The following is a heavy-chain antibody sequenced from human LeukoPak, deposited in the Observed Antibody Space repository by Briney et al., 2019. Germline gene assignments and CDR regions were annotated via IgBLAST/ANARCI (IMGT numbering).Heavy chain of an antibody. D-gene: IGHD6-13*01. CDR1: GGSVSSGSYF. J-gene: IGHJ4*02. CDR3: ARGYRSSWYQVDY. Sequence: SETLSLTCTVSGGSVSSGSYFWSWIRQPPGKGLEWIGFIYYNGNTNSSPSLKSRVTISVDTSKSQFSLKLTSVTAADTAVYYCARGYRSSWYQVDYWGQGTLVTGSS. V-gene: IGHV4-61*01. CDR2: IYYNGNT.